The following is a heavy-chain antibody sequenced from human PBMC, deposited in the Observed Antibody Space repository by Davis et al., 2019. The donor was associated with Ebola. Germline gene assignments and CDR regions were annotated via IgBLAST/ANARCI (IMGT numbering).Heavy chain of an antibody. V-gene: IGHV4-39*07. J-gene: IGHJ4*02. CDR3: ARGRPTFVPETFDY. CDR2: IYYSGST. D-gene: IGHD3-10*02. Sequence: SETLSLTCTVSGASISRTTNYYWGWIRQSPGKGLEWIGSIYYSGSTYYSPSLRSRVTLSVDTSKSQFSLKLNSVTAADTAIYYCARGRPTFVPETFDYWGQGTLVTVSS. CDR1: GASISRTTNYY.